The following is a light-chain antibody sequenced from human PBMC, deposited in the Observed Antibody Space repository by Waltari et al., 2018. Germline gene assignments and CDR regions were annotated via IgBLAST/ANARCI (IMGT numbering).Light chain of an antibody. Sequence: EIVLTQSPATLSLSPGERATLSCRASQSVTSYLAWYQQKPGQAPRLLIYNASNRAAGIPARFSGSGSGTDFTLTISSLEPEDFAVYDCQQRSNWLWTFGQGTKVEV. CDR1: QSVTSY. J-gene: IGKJ1*01. CDR3: QQRSNWLWT. CDR2: NAS. V-gene: IGKV3-11*01.